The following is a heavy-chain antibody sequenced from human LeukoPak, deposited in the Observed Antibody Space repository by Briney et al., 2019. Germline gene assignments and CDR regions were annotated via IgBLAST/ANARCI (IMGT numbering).Heavy chain of an antibody. CDR2: IYTSGST. CDR3: AREAKGTFGFGGVIVIRGFDY. J-gene: IGHJ4*02. CDR1: GGSISSYY. Sequence: SETLSLTCTVSGGSISSYYWSWIRQPAGKGLEWIGRIYTSGSTNYNPSLKSRVTMSVDTSKNQFSLKLSSVTAAGTAVYYCAREAKGTFGFGGVIVIRGFDYWGQGTLVTVSS. D-gene: IGHD3-16*02. V-gene: IGHV4-4*07.